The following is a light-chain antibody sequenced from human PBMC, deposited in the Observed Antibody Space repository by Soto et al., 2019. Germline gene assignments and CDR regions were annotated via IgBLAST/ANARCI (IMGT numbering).Light chain of an antibody. V-gene: IGKV1-5*01. CDR2: HAS. J-gene: IGKJ1*01. CDR1: QSIINW. Sequence: DIQMTQSPATLSGSLGDRVTITCRASQSIINWLAWYQQKPGTAPKVLIYHASNLQSGVPSRFSGSGSGTEFTLTISSLQADDFATYYCQQYNSYWRTFGQGTKVDIK. CDR3: QQYNSYWRT.